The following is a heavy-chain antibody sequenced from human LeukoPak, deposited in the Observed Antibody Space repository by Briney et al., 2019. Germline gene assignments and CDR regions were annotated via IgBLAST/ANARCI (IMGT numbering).Heavy chain of an antibody. CDR2: INHSGST. CDR3: ARGLLDLDAFDI. V-gene: IGHV4-30-2*01. D-gene: IGHD1-1*01. J-gene: IGHJ3*02. Sequence: SQTLSLTCTVSGGSIGSGGYYWSWIRQPPGKGLEWIGEINHSGSTNYNPSLKSRVTIPVDTSKNQFSLKLSSVTAADTAVYYCARGLLDLDAFDIWGQGTMVTVSS. CDR1: GGSIGSGGYY.